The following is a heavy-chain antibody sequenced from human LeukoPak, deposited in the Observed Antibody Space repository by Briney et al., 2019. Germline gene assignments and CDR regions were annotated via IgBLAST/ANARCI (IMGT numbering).Heavy chain of an antibody. Sequence: SETLSLTCTVSGGSINSYYWNWFRQHPGKGLEWIGYIYYIGSTNYNPSLKSRVTISLDTSKNQFSLKLSSVTAADTAVYYCARGYGTLFDYWGQGTLVTVSS. CDR3: ARGYGTLFDY. CDR2: IYYIGST. CDR1: GGSINSYY. J-gene: IGHJ4*02. D-gene: IGHD1-14*01. V-gene: IGHV4-59*12.